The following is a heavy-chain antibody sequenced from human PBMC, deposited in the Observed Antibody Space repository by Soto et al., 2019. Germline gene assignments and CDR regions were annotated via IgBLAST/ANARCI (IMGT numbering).Heavy chain of an antibody. CDR1: GGTFSSYT. CDR3: ARVRVQAAISDFDT. J-gene: IGHJ3*02. Sequence: GASVKVSCKASGGTFSSYTISWVRQAPGQGLEWMGRIIPILGIANYAQKFQGRVTITADKSTSTAYMELSSLRSEDTAVYYCARVRVQAAISDFDTWGQGTMVTVSS. V-gene: IGHV1-69*02. CDR2: IIPILGIA. D-gene: IGHD2-2*01.